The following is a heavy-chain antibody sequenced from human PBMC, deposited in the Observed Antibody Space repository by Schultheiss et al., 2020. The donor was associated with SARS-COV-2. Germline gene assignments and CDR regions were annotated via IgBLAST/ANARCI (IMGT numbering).Heavy chain of an antibody. CDR1: GGSINNYY. V-gene: IGHV4-59*08. CDR3: ARQDTTDAFDI. CDR2: IYYSGST. D-gene: IGHD1-26*01. Sequence: SETLSLTCTVSGGSINNYYWSWIRQPPGKGLEWVGYIYYSGSTKHNPSLKSRVTVSVDTSKNQFSLKLSSVTAADTAVYYCARQDTTDAFDIWGQGTMVTVSS. J-gene: IGHJ3*02.